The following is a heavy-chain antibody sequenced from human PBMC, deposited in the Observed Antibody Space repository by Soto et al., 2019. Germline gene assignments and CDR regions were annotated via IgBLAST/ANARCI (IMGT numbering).Heavy chain of an antibody. J-gene: IGHJ4*02. CDR2: IYWDDDK. D-gene: IGHD2-8*01. Sequence: QITLKESGPTLVKPTQTLTLTCTFSGFSLSTSGVAMGWIRQPPGKALECLALIYWDDDKRYSPSLKSRLTVTKDTSKNQVVLTMTNVDPVDTARYYCAHTVTKWIFDYWGQGALVTVSS. V-gene: IGHV2-5*02. CDR1: GFSLSTSGVA. CDR3: AHTVTKWIFDY.